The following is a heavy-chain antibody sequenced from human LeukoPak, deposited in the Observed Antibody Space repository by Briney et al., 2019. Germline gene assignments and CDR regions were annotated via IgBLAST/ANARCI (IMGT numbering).Heavy chain of an antibody. CDR1: GFTFNTYI. CDR3: ARDGYYGSGSYFHFDF. CDR2: ITSSSFSI. Sequence: PGGSLRLSCAASGFTFNTYIMAWVRQAPGKGLEWVSSITSSSFSIYYADSVKGRFTISRDNAKNSLYLQMNSLRAEDTAVYYCARDGYYGSGSYFHFDFWGQGTLVTVSS. V-gene: IGHV3-21*01. J-gene: IGHJ4*02. D-gene: IGHD3-10*01.